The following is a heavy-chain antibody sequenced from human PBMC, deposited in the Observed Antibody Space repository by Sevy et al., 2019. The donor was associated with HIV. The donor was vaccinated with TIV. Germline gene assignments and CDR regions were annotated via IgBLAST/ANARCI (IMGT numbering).Heavy chain of an antibody. CDR1: GDSMTSNNYY. D-gene: IGHD2-8*02. Sequence: SETLSLICTVSGDSMTSNNYYWGWIRQPPGKGLEWIGSIYYSGSTHYNPSLMSLATISADTSNNQFSLNLRSVTVADTALYYCARRRVLVPEIDSWGQGTLVTVSS. CDR2: IYYSGST. V-gene: IGHV4-39*01. CDR3: ARRRVLVPEIDS. J-gene: IGHJ4*02.